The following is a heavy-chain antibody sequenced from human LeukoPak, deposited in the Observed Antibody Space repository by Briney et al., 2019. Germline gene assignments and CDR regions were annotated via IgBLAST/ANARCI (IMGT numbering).Heavy chain of an antibody. CDR3: AKDVDFYGSGSSQQPFDY. CDR1: GYTFTGYY. D-gene: IGHD3-10*01. V-gene: IGHV1-2*02. J-gene: IGHJ4*02. CDR2: INPNSGGT. Sequence: GASVKVSCKASGYTFTGYYMHWVRQAPGQGLEWMGWINPNSGGTNYAQKFQGRVTMTRDTSISTAYMELSRLRSDDTAAYYCAKDVDFYGSGSSQQPFDYWGQGTLVTVSS.